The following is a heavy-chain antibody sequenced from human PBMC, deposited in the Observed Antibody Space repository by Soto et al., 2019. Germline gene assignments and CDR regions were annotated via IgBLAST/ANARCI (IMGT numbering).Heavy chain of an antibody. CDR3: ARDKKYCSGGSCYSDY. D-gene: IGHD2-15*01. Sequence: PGGSLRLSCAASGFTFSSYWMHWVRQAPGKGLVWVSRINSDGSSTSYADSVKGRFTISRDNAKNTLYLQMNSLRAEDTAVYYCARDKKYCSGGSCYSDYWGQGTMVTAPQ. J-gene: IGHJ4*02. V-gene: IGHV3-74*01. CDR1: GFTFSSYW. CDR2: INSDGSST.